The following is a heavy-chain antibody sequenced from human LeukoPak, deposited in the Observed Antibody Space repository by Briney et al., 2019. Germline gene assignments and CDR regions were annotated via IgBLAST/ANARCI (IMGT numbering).Heavy chain of an antibody. D-gene: IGHD5-18*01. CDR3: VRGGGYRYGYDGDY. CDR2: ITSSGDTI. CDR1: GFTFSNHY. Sequence: GGSLRLSCAASGFTFSNHYMSWIRQAPGKGLEWVSYITSSGDTIYNADSVKGRFTISRDNAKNSLYLQMNSLRAEDTAMYYCVRGGGYRYGYDGDYWGQGTLVTVSS. J-gene: IGHJ4*02. V-gene: IGHV3-11*01.